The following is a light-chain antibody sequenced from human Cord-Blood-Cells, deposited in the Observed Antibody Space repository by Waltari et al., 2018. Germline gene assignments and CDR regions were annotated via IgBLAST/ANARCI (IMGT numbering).Light chain of an antibody. Sequence: QSALTQPRSVSGSPGQSVTISCTGTSSDVGGYNYVSWYQQHPGKAPKPMFVDGSKRPSGVPSLCSGSKSGNAASLTISGLQAEDEADYYCCSYAGSYIWVFGGGTKLTVL. CDR2: DGS. CDR1: SSDVGGYNY. CDR3: CSYAGSYIWV. V-gene: IGLV2-11*01. J-gene: IGLJ3*02.